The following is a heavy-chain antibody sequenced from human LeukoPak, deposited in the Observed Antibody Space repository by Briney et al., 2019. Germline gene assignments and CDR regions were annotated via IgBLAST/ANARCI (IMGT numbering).Heavy chain of an antibody. J-gene: IGHJ4*02. Sequence: GGSLRLSCAASGFTFSSYGMHWVRQAPGKGLEWVAFIRYDGSNKYYADSVKGRFTISRDNSKNTLYLQMNSLRAEDTAVYYCAKDGTIFGVGGTFIDYWGQGTLVTVSS. CDR1: GFTFSSYG. CDR2: IRYDGSNK. D-gene: IGHD3-3*01. CDR3: AKDGTIFGVGGTFIDY. V-gene: IGHV3-30*02.